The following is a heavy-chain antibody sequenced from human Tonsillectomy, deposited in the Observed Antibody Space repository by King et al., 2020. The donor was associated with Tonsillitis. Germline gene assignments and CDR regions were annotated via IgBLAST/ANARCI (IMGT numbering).Heavy chain of an antibody. CDR2: ISSDISTI. V-gene: IGHV3-48*02. CDR3: ASRFGEGVTY. J-gene: IGHJ4*02. CDR1: GFIFSGYG. D-gene: IGHD3-10*01. Sequence: VQLVESGGGLVQPGGSLRLSCAASGFIFSGYGMNWVRQAPGKGLEWVSYISSDISTIYYADSVKGRFTISRDNAKNSLYLQMNSLRDEDTAVYYCASRFGEGVTYWGQGTLVTVSS.